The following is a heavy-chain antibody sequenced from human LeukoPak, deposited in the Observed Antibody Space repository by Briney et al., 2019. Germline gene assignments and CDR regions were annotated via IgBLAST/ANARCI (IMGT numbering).Heavy chain of an antibody. J-gene: IGHJ4*02. D-gene: IGHD4-17*01. CDR3: ASWRSAVTPYGY. CDR2: IYSGGST. CDR1: GFNVSSNY. V-gene: IGHV3-53*01. Sequence: GGSLRLSCAASGFNVSSNYMSWVRQAPGKGLEWVSVIYSGGSTYYADSVKGRFTISRDNSKNTLYLQMNSLRVEDTAVYFFASWRSAVTPYGYWGQGTLVTVSS.